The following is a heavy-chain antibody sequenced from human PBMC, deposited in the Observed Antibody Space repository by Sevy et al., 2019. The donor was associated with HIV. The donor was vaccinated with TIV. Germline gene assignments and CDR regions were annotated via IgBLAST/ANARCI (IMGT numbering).Heavy chain of an antibody. V-gene: IGHV3-23*01. CDR3: ANQGHSSGWYYFDY. J-gene: IGHJ4*02. Sequence: GESLRLSCAASGFTFSSYAMSWVRQAPKKGLEWVSTISASGGTTYYADSVKGRFIISRDNSKNTLYLQMNTLRAEDTTVYYCANQGHSSGWYYFDYWGQGTLVTVSS. CDR1: GFTFSSYA. D-gene: IGHD6-19*01. CDR2: ISASGGTT.